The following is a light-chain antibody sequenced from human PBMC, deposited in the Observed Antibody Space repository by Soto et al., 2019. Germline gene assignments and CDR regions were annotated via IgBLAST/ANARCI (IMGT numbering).Light chain of an antibody. CDR3: AACDDRLYAVL. CDR2: KND. J-gene: IGLJ2*01. Sequence: QSVLTQPPSASGTPGQRVTSSCSGSTPNIGSNSVYWYRQLPGTAPKLLMYKNDQRPSGVPDRFSGSQSGTAASLAISGLRAEDDAAYYCAACDDRLYAVLFGGGTKLTVL. V-gene: IGLV1-47*01. CDR1: TPNIGSNS.